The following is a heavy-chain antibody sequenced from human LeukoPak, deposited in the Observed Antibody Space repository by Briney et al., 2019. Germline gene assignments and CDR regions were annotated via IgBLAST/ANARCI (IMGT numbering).Heavy chain of an antibody. CDR2: ISYDGSNK. CDR3: AISSGYMNY. V-gene: IGHV3-30*03. D-gene: IGHD3-22*01. CDR1: GFTFSSYG. Sequence: GRSLRLSCAASGFTFSSYGMHWVRQAPGKGLEWVAVISYDGSNKYYADSVEGRFTISRDNSKNTLYLQMNSLRAEDTAVYYCAISSGYMNYWGQGTLVTVSS. J-gene: IGHJ4*02.